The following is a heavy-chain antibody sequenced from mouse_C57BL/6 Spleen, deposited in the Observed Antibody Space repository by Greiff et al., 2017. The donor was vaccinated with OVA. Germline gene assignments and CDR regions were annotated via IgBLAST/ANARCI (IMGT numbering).Heavy chain of an antibody. Sequence: DVHLVESGGGLVKPGGSLKLSCAASGFTFSDYGMHWVRQAPEKGLEWVAYISSCSSTIYYADTVKGRFTISRDNAKNTLFLQMTSLRSEDTAMYYCARTYYGNYYAMDYWGQGTSVTVSS. CDR1: GFTFSDYG. CDR2: ISSCSSTI. CDR3: ARTYYGNYYAMDY. J-gene: IGHJ4*01. V-gene: IGHV5-17*01. D-gene: IGHD2-10*01.